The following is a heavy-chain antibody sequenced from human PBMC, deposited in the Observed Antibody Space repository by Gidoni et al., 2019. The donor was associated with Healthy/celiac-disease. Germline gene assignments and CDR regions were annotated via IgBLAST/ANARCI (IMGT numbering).Heavy chain of an antibody. J-gene: IGHJ4*02. CDR1: GFTFSNAW. Sequence: EVQLVESGGGLVKPGGSLRLPCAPSGFTFSNAWMSWVRQAPGKGLEWVGRIKSKTDGGTTDYAAPVKGRFTISRDDSKNTLYLQMNSLKTEDTAVYYCTTDGLITMIVDWGQGTLVTVSS. CDR3: TTDGLITMIVD. D-gene: IGHD3-22*01. V-gene: IGHV3-15*01. CDR2: IKSKTDGGTT.